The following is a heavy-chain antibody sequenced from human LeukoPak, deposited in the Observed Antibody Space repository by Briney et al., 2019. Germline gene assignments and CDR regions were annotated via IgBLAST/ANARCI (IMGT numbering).Heavy chain of an antibody. Sequence: GESLKISCKGSGYSSSSYCIAWVRQMPGKGLEWMGIIYPGDSDTRYSPSFQGQVTISADKSISTAYLQWSSLKASDTAMYYCARLYGSGSYYRGAGWFDPWGQGTLVTVSS. V-gene: IGHV5-51*01. CDR2: IYPGDSDT. CDR1: GYSSSSYC. CDR3: ARLYGSGSYYRGAGWFDP. J-gene: IGHJ5*02. D-gene: IGHD3-10*01.